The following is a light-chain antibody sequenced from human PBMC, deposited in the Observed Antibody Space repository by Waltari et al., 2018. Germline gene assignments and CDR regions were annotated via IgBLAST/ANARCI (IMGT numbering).Light chain of an antibody. Sequence: QSALTQPASVSGSPGPSITISCPGTRNAVGGYNFFTCYQQPPGKAPPLIIYYVSDRPSWFSHRFSGSKSDNTASLTISGLQAEDEADYYCSSFTKDSLYVFGTGTKVTVL. CDR3: SSFTKDSLYV. CDR1: RNAVGGYNF. CDR2: YVS. V-gene: IGLV2-14*03. J-gene: IGLJ1*01.